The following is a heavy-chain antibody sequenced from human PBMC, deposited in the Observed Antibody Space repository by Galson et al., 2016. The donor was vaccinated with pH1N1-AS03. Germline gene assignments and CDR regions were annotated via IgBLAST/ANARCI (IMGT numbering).Heavy chain of an antibody. CDR1: GFTFSSYG. Sequence: SLRLSCAASGFTFSSYGLHWIRQAPGEGLEWVTFIRYDGSNTYYVDSVRGRFTISRDNSKNMLYLQINSLRAEDSAAYYCAKDRVRLQVTESSAFDIWGQGTMVTVSS. V-gene: IGHV3-30*02. D-gene: IGHD4-23*01. CDR2: IRYDGSNT. J-gene: IGHJ3*02. CDR3: AKDRVRLQVTESSAFDI.